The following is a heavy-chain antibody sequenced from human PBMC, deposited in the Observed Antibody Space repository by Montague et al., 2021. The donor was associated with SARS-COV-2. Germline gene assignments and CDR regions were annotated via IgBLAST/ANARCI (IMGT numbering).Heavy chain of an antibody. J-gene: IGHJ5*02. CDR3: AKAGSTSCYVRCGWFDP. Sequence: SRSLSFSASGFPFDDYAMHWVRQASGKGLEWVSGITCNSGSIGYADSVKGRFTISRDNAKNSLYLQMNSLRAEDTALYYCAKAGSTSCYVRCGWFDPWGRGTLVTVSS. CDR2: ITCNSGSI. V-gene: IGHV3-9*01. CDR1: GFPFDDYA. D-gene: IGHD2-2*01.